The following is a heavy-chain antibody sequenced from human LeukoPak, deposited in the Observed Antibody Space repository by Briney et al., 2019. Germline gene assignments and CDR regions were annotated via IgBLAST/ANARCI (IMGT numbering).Heavy chain of an antibody. CDR3: ARNLNSWFDP. CDR2: ISSSSSYI. CDR1: GFTFSSYN. V-gene: IGHV3-21*01. J-gene: IGHJ5*02. D-gene: IGHD3-9*01. Sequence: GGSLRLSCAASGFTFSSYNMNWVRQAPGKGLEWVSSISSSSSYIYYADSLKGRFTISRDNAKNSLFLQRNSLRAEDTAVYYCARNLNSWFDPWGQGTLVTVSS.